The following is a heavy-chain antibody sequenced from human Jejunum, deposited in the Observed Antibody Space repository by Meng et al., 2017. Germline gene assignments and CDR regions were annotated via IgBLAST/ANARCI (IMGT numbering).Heavy chain of an antibody. CDR3: SRGGILVVTATPERFDP. D-gene: IGHD2-21*02. CDR2: INTNTGTP. CDR1: GYTFTDDA. V-gene: IGHV7-4-1*02. J-gene: IGHJ5*02. Sequence: VQLVQSGSGLKKPGASVKVSCKASGYTFTDDAIHWVRQAPGQGLEWMGRINTNTGTPTYAQGFTGRFVFSVDTSVTTAYLQVSSLDVEDTAVYYCSRGGILVVTATPERFDPWGQGTLVTVSS.